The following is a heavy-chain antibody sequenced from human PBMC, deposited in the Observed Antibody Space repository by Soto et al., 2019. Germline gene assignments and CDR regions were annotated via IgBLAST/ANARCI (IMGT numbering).Heavy chain of an antibody. CDR1: GGTFSSSI. Sequence: QVQLVHSGAEVRKPGASVMVSCPAPGGTFSSSIISWVRQSPGQGLEWMGRVIPIPDITNYAQKFQGRGTITADSSTSTAYMKLTSLKSEDTAVYYRAIDRITTPGDTFGPRAQATMITDTS. V-gene: IGHV1-69*04. CDR3: AIDRITTPGDTFGP. CDR2: VIPIPDIT. J-gene: IGHJ3*01. D-gene: IGHD1-1*01.